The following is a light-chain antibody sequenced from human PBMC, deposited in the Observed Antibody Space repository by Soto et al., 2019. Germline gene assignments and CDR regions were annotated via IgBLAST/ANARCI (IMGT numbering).Light chain of an antibody. CDR1: QGISNW. V-gene: IGKV1-5*01. J-gene: IGKJ1*01. CDR3: QQYSSYPT. CDR2: HAS. Sequence: IRMTHSPSTLSASIGDTVTVAFRASQGISNWLAWYQQKPGKAPKLLIFHASSLESGVPSRFSGSGSGTEFTLTISSLQSDDFATYYCQQYSSYPTFGQGTKVDIK.